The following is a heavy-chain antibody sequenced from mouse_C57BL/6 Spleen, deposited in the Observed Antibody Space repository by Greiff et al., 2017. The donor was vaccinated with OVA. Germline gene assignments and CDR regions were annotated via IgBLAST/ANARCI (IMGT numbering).Heavy chain of an antibody. CDR2: INPNYGTT. V-gene: IGHV1-39*01. J-gene: IGHJ3*01. CDR1: GYSFTDYN. D-gene: IGHD1-1*01. Sequence: VQLQQSGPELVKPGASVKISCKASGYSFTDYNMNWVKQSSGKSLEWIGVINPNYGTTSYNQKFKGKATLTVDQSSSTAYMQLNSLTSEDSAVYYCARGDYYGSSPWFAYWGQGTLVTVSA. CDR3: ARGDYYGSSPWFAY.